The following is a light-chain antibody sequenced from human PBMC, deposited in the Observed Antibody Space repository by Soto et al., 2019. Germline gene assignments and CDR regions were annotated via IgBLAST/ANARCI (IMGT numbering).Light chain of an antibody. V-gene: IGLV2-23*01. Sequence: ALTQPASVSGSPGQSITISCTGTSSDVGNYNLVSWFQQYPGKAPKLMIYEGSKRPAGVSDRFSGSKSGNTASLTISGLQAEDEADYHCCSFAGSRTFVFGSGTKV. J-gene: IGLJ1*01. CDR2: EGS. CDR1: SSDVGNYNL. CDR3: CSFAGSRTFV.